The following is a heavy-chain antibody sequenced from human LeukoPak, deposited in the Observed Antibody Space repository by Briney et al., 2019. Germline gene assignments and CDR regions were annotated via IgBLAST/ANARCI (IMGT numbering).Heavy chain of an antibody. J-gene: IGHJ4*02. CDR3: IVGATRDSPFDY. CDR1: GGAISSSSYY. V-gene: IGHV4-39*01. Sequence: SETLSLTCTVSGGAISSSSYYWGWIRQPPGKGLEGIGSIYYSGSTYYNPSLKSRVTISVDTSKNQFSLKLSSVTAADTAVYYCIVGATRDSPFDYWGQGTLVTVSS. D-gene: IGHD1-26*01. CDR2: IYYSGST.